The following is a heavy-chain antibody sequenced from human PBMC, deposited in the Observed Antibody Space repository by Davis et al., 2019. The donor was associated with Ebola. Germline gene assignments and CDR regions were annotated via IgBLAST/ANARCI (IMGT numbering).Heavy chain of an antibody. V-gene: IGHV3-49*04. J-gene: IGHJ6*02. Sequence: GESLKISCRVSGFTFGDYAINWVRQAPGKGLEWVGFVRSKAYGGKTEYVASVKGRFIISRDDSTSVAYLQMNSLKTEDTAVYYCNRDLKQPRPSYSDGMDAWGQGTMVTVFS. D-gene: IGHD6-6*01. CDR3: NRDLKQPRPSYSDGMDA. CDR2: VRSKAYGGKT. CDR1: GFTFGDYA.